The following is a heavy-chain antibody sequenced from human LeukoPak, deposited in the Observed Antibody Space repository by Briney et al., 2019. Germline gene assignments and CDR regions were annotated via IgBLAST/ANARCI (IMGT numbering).Heavy chain of an antibody. CDR3: AKGTYSSPEYNWFDP. D-gene: IGHD6-13*01. CDR1: GFTFSSYA. V-gene: IGHV3-23*01. CDR2: ISGSGGST. Sequence: GGSLRLSCAASGFTFSSYAMSWVRQAPGKGLEWGSAISGSGGSTYYADSVKGRFTISRDNSKNTLYLQMNSLRAEDTAVYYCAKGTYSSPEYNWFDPWGQGTLVTVSS. J-gene: IGHJ5*02.